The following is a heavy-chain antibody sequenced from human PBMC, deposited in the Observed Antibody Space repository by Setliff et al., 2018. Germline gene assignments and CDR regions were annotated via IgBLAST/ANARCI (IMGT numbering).Heavy chain of an antibody. Sequence: LSLTCTVSGGSISNYYWSWIRQAPGKGLEWVGYVYYTGTTNYSPSLKGRVIISVDASKNRLSLQLNSVTPADTAVYYCARDRSAYNYGLDVWGQGTTVTVSS. J-gene: IGHJ6*02. CDR1: GGSISNYY. CDR2: VYYTGTT. CDR3: ARDRSAYNYGLDV. V-gene: IGHV4-59*01.